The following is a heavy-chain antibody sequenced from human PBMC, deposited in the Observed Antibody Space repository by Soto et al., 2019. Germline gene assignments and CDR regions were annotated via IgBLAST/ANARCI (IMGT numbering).Heavy chain of an antibody. CDR2: IGAARDP. J-gene: IGHJ6*02. CDR1: GFTFSNFD. CDR3: ARAYTGRLPRRADYYYAMDV. V-gene: IGHV3-13*05. D-gene: IGHD2-2*02. Sequence: GGSLRLSCATSGFTFSNFDMHWVRQVPGKGLEWVTAIGAARDPYYLGSVKGRFTISRENAKNSVYLQMNDLRAGDSAVYYCARAYTGRLPRRADYYYAMDVWGQGTTVTVSS.